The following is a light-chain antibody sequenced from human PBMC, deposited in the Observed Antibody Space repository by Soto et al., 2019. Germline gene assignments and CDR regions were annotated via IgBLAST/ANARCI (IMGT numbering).Light chain of an antibody. Sequence: LTQPPSVSGAPGQRVTISCTGSSSNIGAGYDVHWYQQLPGTAPKLLIYGNSNRPSGVPDRFSGSKSGTSASLAITGLQAEDEADYYCQYYDSRLSGSNYVFGTGTKVTVL. CDR1: SSNIGAGYD. J-gene: IGLJ1*01. V-gene: IGLV1-40*01. CDR3: QYYDSRLSGSNYV. CDR2: GNS.